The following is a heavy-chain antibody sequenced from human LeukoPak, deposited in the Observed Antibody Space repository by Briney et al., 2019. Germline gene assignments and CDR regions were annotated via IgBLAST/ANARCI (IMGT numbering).Heavy chain of an antibody. V-gene: IGHV3-74*01. CDR2: LYSDGSVT. CDR3: ARDPGSNGGDWYFDL. Sequence: GGSLRLSCAASGFSFSTNRMHWVRQAPGKGLVWLSRLYSDGSVTGYADSVKGRFTSSRDNAKNTLYLQMNSLRVEDTAVYYCARDPGSNGGDWYFDLWGRGTLVTVSS. J-gene: IGHJ2*01. D-gene: IGHD3-16*01. CDR1: GFSFSTNR.